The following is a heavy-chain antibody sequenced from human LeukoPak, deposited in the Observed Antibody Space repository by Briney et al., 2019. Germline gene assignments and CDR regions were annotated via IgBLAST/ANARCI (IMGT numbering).Heavy chain of an antibody. CDR1: GFTFSSYS. D-gene: IGHD3-3*01. CDR3: ARDLLRYSYYTDV. V-gene: IGHV3-21*01. CDR2: ISSSSSYI. Sequence: PGGSLRLSCAASGFTFSSYSMNWVRQAPGKGLEWVSSISSSSSYIYYADSVKGRFTISRDNAKNSLYLQMNSLRAEDTGVYYCARDLLRYSYYTDVWGKGTTVTISS. J-gene: IGHJ6*03.